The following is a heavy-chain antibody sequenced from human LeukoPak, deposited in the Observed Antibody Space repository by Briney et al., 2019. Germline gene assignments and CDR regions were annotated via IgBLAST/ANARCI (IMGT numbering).Heavy chain of an antibody. CDR1: GGSISSYY. CDR3: ARDPHCSSTSCYTAAFDI. V-gene: IGHV4-59*01. Sequence: SETLSLTXTVSGGSISSYYWSWIRQPPGKGLEWIGYIYYSGSTNYNPSLKSRVTISVDTSKNQFSLKLSSVTAADTAVYYCARDPHCSSTSCYTAAFDIWGQGTMVTVSS. J-gene: IGHJ3*02. D-gene: IGHD2-2*02. CDR2: IYYSGST.